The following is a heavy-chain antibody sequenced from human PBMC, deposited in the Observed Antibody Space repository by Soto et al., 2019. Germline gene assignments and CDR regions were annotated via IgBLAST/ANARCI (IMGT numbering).Heavy chain of an antibody. Sequence: PVGSLRLSCAASGFTFSSYAMSWVRQAPVKVLEWVSAISGSGGSTYYADSVKGRFTISRDNSKNTLYLQMNSLRAEDTAVYYCAKDSQRGSGSYYYGYWGQGTLVTVSS. CDR1: GFTFSSYA. CDR2: ISGSGGST. V-gene: IGHV3-23*01. D-gene: IGHD1-26*01. J-gene: IGHJ4*02. CDR3: AKDSQRGSGSYYYGY.